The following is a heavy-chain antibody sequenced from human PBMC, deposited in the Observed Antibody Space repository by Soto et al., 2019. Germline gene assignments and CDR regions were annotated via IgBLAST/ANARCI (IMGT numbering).Heavy chain of an antibody. J-gene: IGHJ5*02. CDR3: ARAAYCINGVCQNWFDP. CDR2: INPNSGAT. Sequence: QVQLVQSGAEVKKPGASVKVSCKASGYSFTDYYVHWVRQAPGQGLEWMGWINPNSGATRYAQKFQGWVTLTRDTSINTAYMEVSRLKFDDTAVYYCARAAYCINGVCQNWFDPWGEGSLVTVSS. V-gene: IGHV1-2*04. CDR1: GYSFTDYY. D-gene: IGHD2-8*01.